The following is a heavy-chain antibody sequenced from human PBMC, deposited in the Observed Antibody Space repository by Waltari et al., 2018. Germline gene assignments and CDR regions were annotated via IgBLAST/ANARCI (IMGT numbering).Heavy chain of an antibody. CDR1: GNRFTTYW. J-gene: IGHJ4*02. CDR2: IYPGDSDT. CDR3: ARFPAVAPYYFDS. D-gene: IGHD2-15*01. Sequence: EVQLVPSGPEVKKPGESLKISCKGSGNRFTTYWIAWVRQMPGKGREWMGMIYPGDSDTRYSPSFQGQVTISADKSISTAYLQWSSLKASDTAMYYCARFPAVAPYYFDSWGQGTLVTVSS. V-gene: IGHV5-51*01.